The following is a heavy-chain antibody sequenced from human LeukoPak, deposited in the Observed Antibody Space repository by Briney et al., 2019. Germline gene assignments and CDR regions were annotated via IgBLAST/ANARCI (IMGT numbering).Heavy chain of an antibody. J-gene: IGHJ6*03. V-gene: IGHV4-4*09. CDR1: GGSISSYY. D-gene: IGHD2-2*02. CDR2: IYTSGST. CDR3: ARPLRDCSSTSCYTGDYYYYYMDV. Sequence: KPSETLSLTCTVSGGSISSYYWSWIRQPPGKGLEWIGYIYTSGSTNYNPSLKSRVTISVDTSKNQFSLKLSSVTAADTAVYYCARPLRDCSSTSCYTGDYYYYYMDVWGKGTTVIVSS.